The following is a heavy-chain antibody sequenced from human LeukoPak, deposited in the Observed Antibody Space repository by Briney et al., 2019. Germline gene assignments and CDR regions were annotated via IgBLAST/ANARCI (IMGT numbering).Heavy chain of an antibody. CDR1: GGSFSGYY. Sequence: KTSETLSLTCAVYGGSFSGYYWSWIRQPPGKGLEWIGEINHSGSTNYNPSLKSRVTISVDTSKNQFSLKLSSVTAADTAVYYRARATYMVRGYYYYGMDVWGKGTTVTVSS. J-gene: IGHJ6*04. V-gene: IGHV4-34*01. D-gene: IGHD3-10*01. CDR2: INHSGST. CDR3: ARATYMVRGYYYYGMDV.